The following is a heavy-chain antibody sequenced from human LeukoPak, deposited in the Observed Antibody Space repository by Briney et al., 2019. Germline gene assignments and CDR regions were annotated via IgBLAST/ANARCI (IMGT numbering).Heavy chain of an antibody. Sequence: SETLSLTCAVYGGSFSGYYWSWIRQPPGKGPEWIGEINHSGSTNYNPSLKSRVTISVDTSKNQFSLKLSSVTAADTAVYYCARAVWFGESPPRWFDPWGQGTLVTVSS. CDR1: GGSFSGYY. CDR3: ARAVWFGESPPRWFDP. V-gene: IGHV4-34*01. CDR2: INHSGST. D-gene: IGHD3-10*01. J-gene: IGHJ5*02.